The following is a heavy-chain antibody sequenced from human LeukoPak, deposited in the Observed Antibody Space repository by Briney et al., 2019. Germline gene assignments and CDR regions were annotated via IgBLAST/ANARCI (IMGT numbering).Heavy chain of an antibody. V-gene: IGHV4-59*12. CDR3: ARDSGTTGEVKFDP. D-gene: IGHD3-10*01. J-gene: IGHJ5*02. CDR2: IYYSGST. CDR1: GGSISSYY. Sequence: PSETLSLTCTVPGGSISSYYWSWIRQPPGKGLEWIGYIYYSGSTNYNPSLKSRVSMSVDTSTNQFSLKLSSVTAADTAVYYCARDSGTTGEVKFDPWGQGTLVTVSS.